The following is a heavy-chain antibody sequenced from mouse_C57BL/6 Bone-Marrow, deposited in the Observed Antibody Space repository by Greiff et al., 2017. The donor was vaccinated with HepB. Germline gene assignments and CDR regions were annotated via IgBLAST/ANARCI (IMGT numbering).Heavy chain of an antibody. D-gene: IGHD2-4*01. V-gene: IGHV5-6*01. J-gene: IGHJ2*01. Sequence: EVHLVESGGDLVKPGGSLKLSCAASGFTFSSYCMSWVRQTPEKRLEWVATISSGGSYTDYPDSVKGRFTISRDNAKNTPYLQMSSLKSEDTAMYYCERHRDYDYGVDFDYWGQGTTLTVSS. CDR2: ISSGGSYT. CDR1: GFTFSSYC. CDR3: ERHRDYDYGVDFDY.